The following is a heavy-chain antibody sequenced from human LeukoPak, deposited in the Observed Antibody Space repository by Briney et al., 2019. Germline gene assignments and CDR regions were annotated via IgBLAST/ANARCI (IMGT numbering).Heavy chain of an antibody. CDR3: ARDYTLTVGTTTYFQH. CDR1: GYTFTTYV. J-gene: IGHJ1*01. CDR2: INTNTGNP. D-gene: IGHD1-26*01. V-gene: IGHV7-4-1*02. Sequence: GASVKVSCKASGYTFTTYVMNWVRQAPGQGLEWMGWINTNTGNPTYAQGFTGRFVFSLDTSVSTAYLQISSLKAEDSAVYYCARDYTLTVGTTTYFQHWGQGTLVTVSS.